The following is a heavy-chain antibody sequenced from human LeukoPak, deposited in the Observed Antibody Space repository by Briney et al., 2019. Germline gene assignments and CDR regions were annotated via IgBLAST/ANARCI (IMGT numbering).Heavy chain of an antibody. J-gene: IGHJ3*02. CDR3: ARGRISSRPYWIDAFDI. D-gene: IGHD6-6*01. Sequence: KPGGSLRLSCVASGFISSGYWMSWVRQAPGKGLEWVSFISGSGSFIYYADSVKGRFTISRDNAKNSLYLQMNSLRVEDTAVYYCARGRISSRPYWIDAFDIWGQGTMVTVSS. CDR2: ISGSGSFI. V-gene: IGHV3-21*01. CDR1: GFISSGYW.